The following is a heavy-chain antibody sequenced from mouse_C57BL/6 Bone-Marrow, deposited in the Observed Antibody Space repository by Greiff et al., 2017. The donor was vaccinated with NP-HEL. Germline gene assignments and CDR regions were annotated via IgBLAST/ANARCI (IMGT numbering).Heavy chain of an antibody. CDR3: ARWDYSFDY. V-gene: IGHV1-76*01. Sequence: QVQLKESGAELVRPGASVKLSCKASGYTFTDYYINWVKQRPGQGLEWIARIYPGSGNTYYNEKFKGKATLTAEKSSSTAYMQLSSLTSEDSAVYFCARWDYSFDYWGQGTTLTVSS. J-gene: IGHJ2*01. CDR1: GYTFTDYY. D-gene: IGHD4-1*01. CDR2: IYPGSGNT.